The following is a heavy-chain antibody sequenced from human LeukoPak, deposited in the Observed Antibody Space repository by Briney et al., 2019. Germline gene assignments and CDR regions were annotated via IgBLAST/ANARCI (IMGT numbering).Heavy chain of an antibody. CDR3: ALRPYDSSGYFVY. Sequence: GGSLRLSCAASGFTFSSYAMSWVRQAPGKGREWVSAISGSGGSTYYADSGKGRFTISRDNSKNTRVVQMNSLRAEDTAVYYCALRPYDSSGYFVYWGQGTLVTVSS. D-gene: IGHD3-22*01. CDR2: ISGSGGST. V-gene: IGHV3-23*01. CDR1: GFTFSSYA. J-gene: IGHJ4*02.